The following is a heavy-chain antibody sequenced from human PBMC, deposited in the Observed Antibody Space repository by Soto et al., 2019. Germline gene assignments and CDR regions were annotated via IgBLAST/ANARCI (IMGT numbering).Heavy chain of an antibody. CDR3: ARGYYDFWSGYYPSYNWFDP. V-gene: IGHV1-46*01. Sequence: GASVKVSCKASGYTFTSYYMHWVRQAPGQGLEWMGIINPSGGSTSYAQKFQGRVTMTRDTSTSTVYMELSSLRSEDTAVYYCARGYYDFWSGYYPSYNWFDPWGQGTLVTVSS. D-gene: IGHD3-3*01. J-gene: IGHJ5*02. CDR2: INPSGGST. CDR1: GYTFTSYY.